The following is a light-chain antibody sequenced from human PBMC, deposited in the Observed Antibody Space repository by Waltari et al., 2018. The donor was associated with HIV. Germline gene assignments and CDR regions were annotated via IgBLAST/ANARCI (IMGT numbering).Light chain of an antibody. J-gene: IGLJ3*02. CDR2: LNSDGSH. CDR3: QTWGPGFQV. CDR1: NGPASYD. V-gene: IGLV4-69*01. Sequence: QVVLTQSPSASASLGASFKLTCTLSNGPASYDIPWHQQQPEKGPRLLVKLNSDGSHFKGDGIPDRFSGSSSGAERYLTISSLQSEDEADYYCQTWGPGFQVFGGGTKLTVL.